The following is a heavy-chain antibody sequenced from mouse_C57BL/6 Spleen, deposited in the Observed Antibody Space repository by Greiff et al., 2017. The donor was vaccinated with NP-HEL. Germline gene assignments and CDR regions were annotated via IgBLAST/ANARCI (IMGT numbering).Heavy chain of an antibody. Sequence: VQLLQSGAELVKPGASVKLSCKASGYTFTSYWMHWVKQRPGQGLEWIGMIHPNSGSTYYNEKFKSKATLSVDKSSSTAYMQLSRLTSEDSTVYYCARITSVVAKDYAMDYWGQGTSVTVSS. V-gene: IGHV1-64*01. CDR2: IHPNSGST. CDR3: ARITSVVAKDYAMDY. J-gene: IGHJ4*01. D-gene: IGHD1-1*01. CDR1: GYTFTSYW.